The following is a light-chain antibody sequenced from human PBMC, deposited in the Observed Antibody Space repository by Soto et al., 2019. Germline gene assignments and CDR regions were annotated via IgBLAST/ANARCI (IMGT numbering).Light chain of an antibody. CDR1: QNIRNY. J-gene: IGKJ4*01. CDR3: QQRSNWLT. Sequence: DIQMTQSPSSLSASVGDRVAITCRASQNIRNYLNWYQQKPGKAPRVLIYGAASLQSGVPSRFSGSGSGTDFTLTISSLEPEDFAVYYCQQRSNWLTFGGGTKVDIK. CDR2: GAA. V-gene: IGKV1-39*01.